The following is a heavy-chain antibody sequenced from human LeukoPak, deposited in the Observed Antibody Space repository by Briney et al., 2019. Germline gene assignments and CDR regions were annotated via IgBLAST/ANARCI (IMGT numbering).Heavy chain of an antibody. J-gene: IGHJ4*02. CDR2: ISSSSSTI. Sequence: PGGSLRLSCAASGFTFSSYSMNWVRQAPGKGLEWVSYISSSSSTIYYADSVKGRFTISRDNAKNSLYLQMNSLRAEDTAVYYCARGSHYYDSSFDYWGQGTLVTVSS. V-gene: IGHV3-48*04. CDR3: ARGSHYYDSSFDY. CDR1: GFTFSSYS. D-gene: IGHD3-22*01.